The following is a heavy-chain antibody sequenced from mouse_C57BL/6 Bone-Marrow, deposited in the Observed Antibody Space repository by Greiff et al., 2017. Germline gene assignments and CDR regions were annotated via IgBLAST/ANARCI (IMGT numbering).Heavy chain of an antibody. CDR3: ARAGDYYGSSYGYYAMDY. J-gene: IGHJ4*01. D-gene: IGHD1-1*01. Sequence: EVKLMESEGGLVQPGSSMKLSCTASGFTFSDYYMAWVRQVPEKGLEWVANINYDGSSTYYLDSLKSRFIISRDNAKNILYLQMRSLKSEDTATYYCARAGDYYGSSYGYYAMDYWGQGTSVTVSS. CDR1: GFTFSDYY. V-gene: IGHV5-16*01. CDR2: INYDGSST.